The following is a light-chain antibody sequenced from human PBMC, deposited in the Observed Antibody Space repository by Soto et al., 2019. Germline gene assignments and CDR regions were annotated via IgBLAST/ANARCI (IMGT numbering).Light chain of an antibody. CDR2: GAS. CDR3: QQYNKWPLT. CDR1: QSVSID. Sequence: EILMTQSPAFVSVSPGERVTLSRRASQSVSIDLAWYQQRPGQAPRLLIRGASTRATGVSPTFSGSGSGTEFTLTISSLQSEDFAVYYCQQYNKWPLTFGQGTKVDIK. V-gene: IGKV3-15*01. J-gene: IGKJ1*01.